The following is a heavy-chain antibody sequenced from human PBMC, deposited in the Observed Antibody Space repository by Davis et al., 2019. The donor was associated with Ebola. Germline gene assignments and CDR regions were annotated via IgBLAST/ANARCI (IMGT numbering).Heavy chain of an antibody. CDR3: ARFNWGHRNFDF. J-gene: IGHJ4*02. D-gene: IGHD7-27*01. Sequence: HSQTLSLTCAISGDSVSSNSGAWNWIRQSPSRGLEWLGRTYYNSKWYYDYAASVKSRIIFNPDTSKNQFSLQLNSVTPEDTAVYYCARFNWGHRNFDFWGQGTLVTVSS. CDR1: GDSVSSNSGA. V-gene: IGHV6-1*01. CDR2: TYYNSKWYY.